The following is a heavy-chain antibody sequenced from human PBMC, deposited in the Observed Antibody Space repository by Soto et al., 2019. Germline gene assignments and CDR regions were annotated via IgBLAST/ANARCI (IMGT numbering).Heavy chain of an antibody. J-gene: IGHJ6*02. CDR1: GGTFSSYA. D-gene: IGHD3-16*02. CDR2: IIPIFGTA. CDR3: ARSIMITFGGVIAKNYYYYGMDV. Sequence: VASVKVSCKASGGTFSSYAISWVRQAPGQGLEWMGGIIPIFGTANYAQKFQGRVTITADESTSTAYMELSSLRSEDTAVYYCARSIMITFGGVIAKNYYYYGMDVWGQGTTVTVSS. V-gene: IGHV1-69*13.